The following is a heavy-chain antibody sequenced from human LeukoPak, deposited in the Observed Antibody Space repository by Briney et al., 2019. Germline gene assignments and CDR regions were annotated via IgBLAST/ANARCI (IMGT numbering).Heavy chain of an antibody. V-gene: IGHV3-30*02. J-gene: IGHJ4*02. CDR1: GFTFSSYG. D-gene: IGHD3-9*01. Sequence: GGSLRLSCAASGFTFSSYGMHWVRQAPGKGLEWVAFIRYDGSNKYYADSVKGRFTISRDNSKNTLYLQMNSLRAEDTAVYYCARAYYDILTGYPEVDYWGQGTLVTVSS. CDR3: ARAYYDILTGYPEVDY. CDR2: IRYDGSNK.